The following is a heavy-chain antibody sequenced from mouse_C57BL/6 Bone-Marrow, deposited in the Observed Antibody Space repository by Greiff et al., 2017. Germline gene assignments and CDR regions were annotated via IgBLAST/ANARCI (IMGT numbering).Heavy chain of an antibody. V-gene: IGHV2-4*01. D-gene: IGHD1-1*01. CDR1: GFSLTSYG. CDR3: AKNGSHWYFDV. CDR2: IWSGGST. Sequence: QVQLQQSGPGLVQPSQSLSITCTVSGFSLTSYGVHWVRQPPGKGLEWLGVIWSGGSTDSNAAFISRLSISKDNSKSQVFFKMNSLQADDTAIYYCAKNGSHWYFDVWGTGTTVTVSS. J-gene: IGHJ1*03.